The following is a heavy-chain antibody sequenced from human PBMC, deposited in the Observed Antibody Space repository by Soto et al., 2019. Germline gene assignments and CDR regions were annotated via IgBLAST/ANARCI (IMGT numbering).Heavy chain of an antibody. CDR1: GGTFSSYA. CDR3: ARVSPADDAFDI. J-gene: IGHJ3*02. CDR2: IIPIFGTA. Sequence: ASVKVSCKASGGTFSSYAISGVREAPGQGLEWMGGIIPIFGTANYAQKFQGRVTITADESTSTAYMELSSLRSEDTAVYYCARVSPADDAFDIWGQGTMVTVSS. V-gene: IGHV1-69*13.